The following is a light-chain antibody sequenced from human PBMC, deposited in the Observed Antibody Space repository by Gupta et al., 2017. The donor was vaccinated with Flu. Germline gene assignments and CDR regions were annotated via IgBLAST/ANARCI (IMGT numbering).Light chain of an antibody. CDR1: QGISSY. CDR2: AAS. Sequence: DIQLTQSPSFLSASVGDRGTITCRASQGISSYLAWYQQKPGKAPKLLIYAASTWQSGVPSRFSGSGFGKELSLTISSRQQEDFAAYYCHQHKSYPRGVFGHGTKVDIK. CDR3: HQHKSYPRGV. V-gene: IGKV1-9*01. J-gene: IGKJ3*01.